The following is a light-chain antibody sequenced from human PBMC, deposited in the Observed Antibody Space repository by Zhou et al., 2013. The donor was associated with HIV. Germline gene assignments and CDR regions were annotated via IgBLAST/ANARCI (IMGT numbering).Light chain of an antibody. J-gene: IGKJ2*01. Sequence: TQSPDTLSLSPGERANLSCRASQSVSSTYLAWYQQKPGKAPKLLIYGASSLQSGVPSRFSGSGFGTDFTLTINRLHPEDFATYYCQQANRFPQTFGQGTKVEIK. CDR3: QQANRFPQT. CDR1: QSVSSTY. V-gene: IGKV1-12*01. CDR2: GAS.